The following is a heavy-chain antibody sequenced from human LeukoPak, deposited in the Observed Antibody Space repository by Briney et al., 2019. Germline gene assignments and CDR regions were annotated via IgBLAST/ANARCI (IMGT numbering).Heavy chain of an antibody. J-gene: IGHJ4*02. D-gene: IGHD4-17*01. V-gene: IGHV3-30*03. CDR3: ARGNYGDHFDC. CDR2: ISYDGSNK. CDR1: GFTFSSCG. Sequence: GGSLRLSCAASGFTFSSCGMHWVRQAPGKGLEWVAVISYDGSNKYYADSVKGRFTISRDNSKNTLYLQMNSLRAEDTAVYYCARGNYGDHFDCWGQGTLVTVSS.